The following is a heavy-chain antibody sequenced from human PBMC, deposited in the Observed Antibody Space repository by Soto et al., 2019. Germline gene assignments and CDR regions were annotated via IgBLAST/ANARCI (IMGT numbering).Heavy chain of an antibody. D-gene: IGHD3-10*01. V-gene: IGHV1-18*01. Sequence: QAQLVQSGPEVKKPGASVTVSCKTSGYTFTDHGIDWVRQAPGQGLEWVGWVSSYNGNTNYAYNLKDRVIMTTDASTSTAYMELRCLRSDDTAVYYCAREVEGSYSPADFWGQGTPVTVSS. J-gene: IGHJ4*02. CDR1: GYTFTDHG. CDR2: VSSYNGNT. CDR3: AREVEGSYSPADF.